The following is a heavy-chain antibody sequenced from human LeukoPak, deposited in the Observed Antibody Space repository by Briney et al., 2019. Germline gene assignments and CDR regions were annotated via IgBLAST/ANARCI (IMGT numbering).Heavy chain of an antibody. V-gene: IGHV3-53*01. Sequence: PGGSLRLSCAASGFTVSSNDMSWVRQAPGKGLEWVSVIYSGGRTFYADSVKGRFTISRDNSKNTPYLQMNSLRAEDTAVYYCAIYDSSGYYNYWGQGTLVTVSS. CDR1: GFTVSSND. J-gene: IGHJ4*02. CDR2: IYSGGRT. D-gene: IGHD3-22*01. CDR3: AIYDSSGYYNY.